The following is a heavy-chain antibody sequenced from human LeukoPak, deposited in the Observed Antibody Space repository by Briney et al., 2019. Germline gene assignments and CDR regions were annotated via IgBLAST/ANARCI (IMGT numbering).Heavy chain of an antibody. CDR2: IRSKAYGGTT. CDR3: TRQVGHSSSRWFDP. CDR1: GFTFGDYA. D-gene: IGHD6-6*01. J-gene: IGHJ5*02. V-gene: IGHV3-49*04. Sequence: GRSLRLSCTASGFTFGDYAMSWVRQAPGKGLEWVGFIRSKAYGGTTEYAASVKGRFTISRDDSKSIAYLQMNSLKTEDTAVYYCTRQVGHSSSRWFDPWGQGTLVTVSS.